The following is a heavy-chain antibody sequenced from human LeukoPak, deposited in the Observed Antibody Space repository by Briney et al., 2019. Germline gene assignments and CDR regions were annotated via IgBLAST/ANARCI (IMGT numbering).Heavy chain of an antibody. Sequence: GGSLRLSCTASGFIFSKYWMTWIRQAPGKGLECVSSISRGGAYTYYADSVKGRFTISRDDSRYTLYLQMNSLRAEDTAVYYCSKKGQADNDGKPDWGQGTLVTVSS. CDR1: GFIFSKYW. J-gene: IGHJ4*02. CDR3: SKKGQADNDGKPD. D-gene: IGHD1-1*01. V-gene: IGHV3-23*01. CDR2: ISRGGAYT.